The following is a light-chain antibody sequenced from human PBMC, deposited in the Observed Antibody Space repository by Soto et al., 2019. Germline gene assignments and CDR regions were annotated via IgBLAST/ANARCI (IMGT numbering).Light chain of an antibody. CDR1: QSVSSSY. Sequence: EIVLTQSPGTLSLSPGERATLPCRASQSVSSSYLAWYQQKPGQAPRLLIYGASTRATGIPARFSGSGSGTEFSLTISSLESEDFAVYYCQQYNNWPPITFGQGTRLEIK. CDR3: QQYNNWPPIT. CDR2: GAS. V-gene: IGKV3-15*01. J-gene: IGKJ5*01.